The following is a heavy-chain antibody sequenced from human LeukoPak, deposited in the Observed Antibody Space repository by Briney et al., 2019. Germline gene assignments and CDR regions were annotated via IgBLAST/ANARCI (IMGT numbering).Heavy chain of an antibody. CDR2: INPNSGGT. J-gene: IGHJ4*02. Sequence: GASVKVSCKASGYTFTGYYMHWVRQAPGQGLEWMGRINPNSGGTNYAQKFQGRVTMTRDTSISTAYMELSRLRSDDTAVYYCAREGWWVRGVIIPFVYWGQGTLVTVSS. D-gene: IGHD3-10*01. CDR3: AREGWWVRGVIIPFVY. V-gene: IGHV1-2*06. CDR1: GYTFTGYY.